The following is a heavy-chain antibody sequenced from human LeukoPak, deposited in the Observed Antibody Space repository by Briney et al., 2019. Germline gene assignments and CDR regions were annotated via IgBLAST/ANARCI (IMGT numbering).Heavy chain of an antibody. CDR2: IKQDGSEK. D-gene: IGHD1-7*01. V-gene: IGHV3-7*01. Sequence: PGGSLRLSCEVSGFTFSTYSMNWVRQAPGKGLEWVANIKQDGSEKYYVDSVKGRFTISRDNAKNSLYLQMNSLRAEDTAVYYCARDLPYNWNYYYFDYWGQGTLVTVSS. CDR3: ARDLPYNWNYYYFDY. CDR1: GFTFSTYS. J-gene: IGHJ4*02.